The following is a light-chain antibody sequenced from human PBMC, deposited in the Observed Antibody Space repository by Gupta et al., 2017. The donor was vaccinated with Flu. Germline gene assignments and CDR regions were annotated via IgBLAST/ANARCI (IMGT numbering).Light chain of an antibody. CDR1: RSVSHW. Sequence: DIQMTQPPSTLSASVGDSVTITCRVSRSVSHWLAWYQQKPGRAPKLLISKSFTLESGVPARFSGSGSGAEFTRTINSLQSDDVATYYCQQYRDDVWTFGQETKVEIK. CDR3: QQYRDDVWT. V-gene: IGKV1-5*03. CDR2: KSF. J-gene: IGKJ1*01.